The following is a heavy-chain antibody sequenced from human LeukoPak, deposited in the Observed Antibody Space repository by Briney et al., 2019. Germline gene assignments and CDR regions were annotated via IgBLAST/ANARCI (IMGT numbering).Heavy chain of an antibody. Sequence: PSETLSLTCAVYGGSFSGYYWSWIRQPPGKGLEWIGEINHSGSTNYNPSLKSRVTISVDTSKNQFSLKLSSVTAADTAVYYCARGGRMTMVRGTALDYRGQGTLVTVSS. CDR3: ARGGRMTMVRGTALDY. V-gene: IGHV4-34*01. CDR1: GGSFSGYY. D-gene: IGHD3-10*01. J-gene: IGHJ4*02. CDR2: INHSGST.